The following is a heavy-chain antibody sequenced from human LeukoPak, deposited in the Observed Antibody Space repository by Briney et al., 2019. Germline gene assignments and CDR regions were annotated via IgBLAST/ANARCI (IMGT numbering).Heavy chain of an antibody. D-gene: IGHD6-13*01. J-gene: IGHJ5*02. CDR1: GYSFTSYW. CDR3: ARQYGVAAAGISLDP. V-gene: IGHV5-51*01. Sequence: GESLKISCKGSGYSFTSYWIGWVRQMPGKGLEWMGIIYPGDSDTRYSPSFQGQVTISADKSISTAYLQWSSLKASDTAMYYCARQYGVAAAGISLDPWGQGTLVTVS. CDR2: IYPGDSDT.